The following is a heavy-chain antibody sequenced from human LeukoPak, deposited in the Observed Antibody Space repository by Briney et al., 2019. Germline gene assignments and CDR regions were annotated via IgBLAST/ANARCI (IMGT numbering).Heavy chain of an antibody. D-gene: IGHD2-15*01. CDR2: INHSGST. Sequence: PSETLSLTCAVYGGSFSGYYWSWIRQPPGKGLEWIGEINHSGSTNYNPSLKSRVTISVDTSKNQFSLKLSSVTAADTAVYYCARGRGYCSGGSCYSTLSRSPELDYWGQGTLVTVSS. V-gene: IGHV4-34*01. J-gene: IGHJ4*02. CDR3: ARGRGYCSGGSCYSTLSRSPELDY. CDR1: GGSFSGYY.